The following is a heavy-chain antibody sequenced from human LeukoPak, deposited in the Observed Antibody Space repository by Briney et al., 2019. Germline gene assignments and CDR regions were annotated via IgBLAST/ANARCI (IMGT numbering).Heavy chain of an antibody. J-gene: IGHJ3*02. CDR3: ARESYCSGGSCYSGRAFDI. CDR2: ISGSGGVT. Sequence: AGGSLRLSCAASRFTFSSYAMSWVRQAPGKGLEWVSAISGSGGVTYYADSVKGRFTISRDNAKNTLYLQMNSLRAEDTAVYYCARESYCSGGSCYSGRAFDIWGQGTMVTVSS. D-gene: IGHD2-15*01. V-gene: IGHV3-23*01. CDR1: RFTFSSYA.